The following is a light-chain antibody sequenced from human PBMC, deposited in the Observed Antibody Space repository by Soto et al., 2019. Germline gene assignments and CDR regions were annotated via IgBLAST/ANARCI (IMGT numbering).Light chain of an antibody. CDR1: QSVGST. V-gene: IGKV3-15*01. J-gene: IGKJ5*01. CDR2: GAS. Sequence: EIVMTQSPATLSVSPGERATLSCRASQSVGSTLAWYQQKPGQAPRLLIYGASTRATGIPARFSGSGSGTEFTLTVSSLQSEDFAVYYCEQYNKWPITFGQGTRLEIK. CDR3: EQYNKWPIT.